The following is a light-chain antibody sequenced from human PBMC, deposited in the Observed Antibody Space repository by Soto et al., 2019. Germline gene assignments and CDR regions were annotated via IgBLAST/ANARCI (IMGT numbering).Light chain of an antibody. Sequence: EIVLTQSPGTLSLSPGERATLSCRAIQSVSNNYLAWYQQKPGQAPRLLIYGASNRATDIPARFSGSGSGTDFTLTISNLEPEDFAVYYCQQHSHWPPWTFGQGTKVDI. CDR1: QSVSNNY. CDR3: QQHSHWPPWT. CDR2: GAS. V-gene: IGKV3-11*01. J-gene: IGKJ1*01.